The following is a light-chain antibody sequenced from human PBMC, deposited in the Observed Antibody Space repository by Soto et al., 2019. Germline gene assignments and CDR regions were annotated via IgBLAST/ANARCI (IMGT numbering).Light chain of an antibody. CDR1: QNIYSN. CDR2: RAS. Sequence: EIVLTQSPGTLSLSPGDRATLSCRASQNIYSNVAWYQQRPGQAPRLLIYRASTRAPGIPARFSGSGSGTEFTLTISSLQSEDFTVYSCLQYHNLWAFGQGTKVDIK. CDR3: LQYHNLWA. J-gene: IGKJ1*01. V-gene: IGKV3-15*01.